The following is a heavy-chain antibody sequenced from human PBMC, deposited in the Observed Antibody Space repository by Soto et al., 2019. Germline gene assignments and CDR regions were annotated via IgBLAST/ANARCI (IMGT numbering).Heavy chain of an antibody. Sequence: SGTLSLTWAAYGESFSGYYWSGMRQPPVKGLEWIGEINHSGSTNYNPSLKSRVTISVDTSKNQFSLKLSSVTAADTAVYYCARRRITMVREFPNWFDPWGQGTLVTVSS. CDR3: ARRRITMVREFPNWFDP. V-gene: IGHV4-34*01. D-gene: IGHD3-10*01. J-gene: IGHJ5*02. CDR2: INHSGST. CDR1: GESFSGYY.